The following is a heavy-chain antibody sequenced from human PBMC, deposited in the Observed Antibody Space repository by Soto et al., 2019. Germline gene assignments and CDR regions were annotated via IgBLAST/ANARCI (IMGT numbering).Heavy chain of an antibody. V-gene: IGHV4-59*08. CDR1: GGSISHHY. J-gene: IGHJ4*02. CDR2: VYHSGAT. CDR3: ARGPSGDKVDH. Sequence: PSETLSLTCTVSGGSISHHYWSWIRQPPGKGPEWIGYVYHSGATNYNNPSLTSRVTISVDTSKNQFSLQLSSVSAADTAVYYCARGPSGDKVDHWGQGTLVTVSS. D-gene: IGHD7-27*01.